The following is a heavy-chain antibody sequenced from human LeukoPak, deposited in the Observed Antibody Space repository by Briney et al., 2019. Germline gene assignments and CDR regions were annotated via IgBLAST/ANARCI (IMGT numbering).Heavy chain of an antibody. D-gene: IGHD4-17*01. CDR2: INSDGSST. Sequence: GGSLRLSCAASGFTFSSYAMSWVRQAPGKGLVWVSRINSDGSSTSYGDSVKGRFTISRDNAKNTLYLHMNSLRAEDTAVYYCARDDYGDYLWWGQGTLVTVSS. CDR3: ARDDYGDYLW. CDR1: GFTFSSYA. V-gene: IGHV3-74*01. J-gene: IGHJ4*02.